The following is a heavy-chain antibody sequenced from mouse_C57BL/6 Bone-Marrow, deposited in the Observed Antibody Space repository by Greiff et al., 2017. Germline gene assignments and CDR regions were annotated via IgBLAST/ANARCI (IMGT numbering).Heavy chain of an antibody. D-gene: IGHD2-5*01. J-gene: IGHJ4*01. CDR3: ARHSNYVGGAMDY. Sequence: EVQLVESGGGLVQPGGSLKLSCAASGFTFSDYGMAWVRQAPRKGPEWVAFISNLAYSIYYADTVTGRFPISRENAKNTLYLEMSSLRSEDTAMYYCARHSNYVGGAMDYWGQGTSVTVSS. V-gene: IGHV5-15*01. CDR1: GFTFSDYG. CDR2: ISNLAYSI.